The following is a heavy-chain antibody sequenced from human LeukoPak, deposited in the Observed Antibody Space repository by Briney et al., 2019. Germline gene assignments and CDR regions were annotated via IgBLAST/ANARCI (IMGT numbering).Heavy chain of an antibody. CDR2: ISGSGGST. D-gene: IGHD3-16*01. CDR3: AKGYYDYVWGSYYFDY. V-gene: IGHV3-23*01. CDR1: GSTFSSYA. Sequence: GGSLRLSCAASGSTFSSYAMSWVRQAPGKGLEWVSAISGSGGSTYYADSVKGRFTISRDNSRDTLYLQMNSLRAEDTAVYYCAKGYYDYVWGSYYFDYWGQGTLVTVSS. J-gene: IGHJ4*02.